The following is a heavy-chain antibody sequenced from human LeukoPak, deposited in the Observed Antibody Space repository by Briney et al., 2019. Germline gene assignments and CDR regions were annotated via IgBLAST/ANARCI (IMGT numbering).Heavy chain of an antibody. Sequence: GGSLRLSCAASGFTFSSYAMCWVRQAPGKGLEWASAISGSGGSTYYADSVKGRFSISRDNAKKSLYLQMNSLRAEDTAVYYCARGPVSSSGFFDYWGQGTLVTVSS. V-gene: IGHV3-23*01. CDR3: ARGPVSSSGFFDY. CDR1: GFTFSSYA. D-gene: IGHD3-22*01. J-gene: IGHJ4*02. CDR2: ISGSGGST.